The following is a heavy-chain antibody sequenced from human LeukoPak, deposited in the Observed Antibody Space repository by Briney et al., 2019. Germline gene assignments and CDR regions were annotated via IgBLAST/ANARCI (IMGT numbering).Heavy chain of an antibody. D-gene: IGHD3-16*01. V-gene: IGHV1-69*05. CDR2: IIPIFGTA. CDR1: GGTFSSYA. CDR3: ARGPYGGYYYMDV. Sequence: SVKVSCKASGGTFSSYAISWVRQAPGQGLEWMGGIIPIFGTANYAQKFQGRVTVTTDESTSTAYMELSSLRSEDTAVYYCARGPYGGYYYMDVWGKGTTVTVSS. J-gene: IGHJ6*03.